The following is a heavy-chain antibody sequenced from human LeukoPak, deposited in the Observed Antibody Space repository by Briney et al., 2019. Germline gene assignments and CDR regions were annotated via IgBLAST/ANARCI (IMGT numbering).Heavy chain of an antibody. CDR2: ISAYNGNT. J-gene: IGHJ3*01. CDR3: ARGYDAFDV. CDR1: GYTFTTYG. V-gene: IGHV1-18*01. Sequence: ASVKVSCKASGYTFTTYGISWLRHAPGVGLEWMGWISAYNGNTNYAQNFQGRVTMTTDTSTNTAYMELRSLRSDDTAVYYCARGYDAFDVWGQGTMVTVSS. D-gene: IGHD6-13*01.